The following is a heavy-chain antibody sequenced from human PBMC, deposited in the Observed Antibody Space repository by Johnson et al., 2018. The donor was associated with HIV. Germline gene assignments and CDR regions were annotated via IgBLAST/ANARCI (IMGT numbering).Heavy chain of an antibody. J-gene: IGHJ3*02. V-gene: IGHV3-9*01. Sequence: VRLVECGGGLVEPGRSLRLSCAASGFTFHEYVMYWVRQVPGRGLEWVPGTNRSSGSLDYADSMKGRSAFSRDNAKNSLCLQMNSLRLEDTAVYYCAGVDTADAFDIWGQGTMVTVSS. CDR3: AGVDTADAFDI. CDR1: GFTFHEYV. CDR2: TNRSSGSL. D-gene: IGHD5-18*01.